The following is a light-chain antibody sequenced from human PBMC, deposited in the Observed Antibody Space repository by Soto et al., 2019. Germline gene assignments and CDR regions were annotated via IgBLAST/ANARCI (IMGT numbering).Light chain of an antibody. CDR3: QQYGSSSIT. CDR1: QSVSSSY. V-gene: IGKV3-20*01. CDR2: GAS. J-gene: IGKJ5*01. Sequence: EIVLTQSPGTLSLSPGERATLSCRASQSVSSSYLAWYQQKPGQAPRLLIYGASSRATGIPDRFSGSGSGTDFTLTISRLEPEDFAVSYCQQYGSSSITCGQGTRLEI.